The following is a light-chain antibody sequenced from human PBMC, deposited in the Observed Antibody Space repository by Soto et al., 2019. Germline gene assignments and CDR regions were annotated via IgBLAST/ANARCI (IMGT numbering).Light chain of an antibody. CDR2: SLS. J-gene: IGLJ1*01. Sequence: QSVLTQPPSASGTPGQRVAFSCSGSTSNIGANTVNWYQQLPGAAPKLLIYSLSQRPSGVPDRFSGSKSGTSASLAISGLQSDDEAEYYCAAWDDSLNGYVFGTGTKVTVL. CDR1: TSNIGANT. V-gene: IGLV1-44*01. CDR3: AAWDDSLNGYV.